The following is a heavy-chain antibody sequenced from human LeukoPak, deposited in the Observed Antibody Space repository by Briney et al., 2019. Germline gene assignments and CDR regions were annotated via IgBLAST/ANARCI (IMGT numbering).Heavy chain of an antibody. Sequence: PGGSLRLSCAASGFTFSSYAMSWVRQAPGKGLEWVSAISGSGGSTYYADSVKGRFTISRDNSKNTLYLQMNSLRAEDTAVYYCAKLGLNSSSWYGGLFDYWGQGTLVTVSS. CDR3: AKLGLNSSSWYGGLFDY. J-gene: IGHJ4*02. CDR2: ISGSGGST. D-gene: IGHD6-13*01. CDR1: GFTFSSYA. V-gene: IGHV3-23*01.